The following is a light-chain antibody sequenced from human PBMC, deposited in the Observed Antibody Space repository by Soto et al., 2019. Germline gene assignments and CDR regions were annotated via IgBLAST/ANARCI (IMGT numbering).Light chain of an antibody. CDR3: SSYTTSNTRQIV. CDR2: DVS. J-gene: IGLJ1*01. Sequence: QSVLTQPASVSGSPGQSITISCTGTSSDVGGYNYVSWYQQHPGKAPKFMIYDVSNRPSGVSNRFSGSKSGNTASLTISGLQAEDEADYYCSSYTTSNTRQIVVGTGTRSPS. V-gene: IGLV2-14*01. CDR1: SSDVGGYNY.